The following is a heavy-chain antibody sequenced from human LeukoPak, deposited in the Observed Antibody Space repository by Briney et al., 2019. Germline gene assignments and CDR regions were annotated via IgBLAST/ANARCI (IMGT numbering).Heavy chain of an antibody. J-gene: IGHJ4*02. CDR1: GFSFSTYW. Sequence: GGSLRLSCATSGFSFSTYWMNWVRQSPGKGLEWVAKIKYDGSEIYYVDSVKGRFTISRDNAHGSLYLQMNSLRVEDTAIYYCARDLYYGSASPRLDYWGQGTLVTVSS. CDR3: ARDLYYGSASPRLDY. CDR2: IKYDGSEI. D-gene: IGHD3-10*01. V-gene: IGHV3-7*01.